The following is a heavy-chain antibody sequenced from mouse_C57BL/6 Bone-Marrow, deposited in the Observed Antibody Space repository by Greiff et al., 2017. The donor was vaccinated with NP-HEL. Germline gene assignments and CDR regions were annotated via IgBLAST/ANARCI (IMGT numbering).Heavy chain of an antibody. CDR3: TAGKGFAY. J-gene: IGHJ3*01. CDR2: IDPENGDT. CDR1: GFNIKDDY. V-gene: IGHV14-4*01. D-gene: IGHD4-1*01. Sequence: VQLQQSGAELVRPGASVKLSCTASGFNIKDDYMPWVKQRPEQGLEWIGWIDPENGDTEYASKFQGKATITADTSSNTAYLQLSSLTSEDTAVYYCTAGKGFAYWGQGTLVTVSA.